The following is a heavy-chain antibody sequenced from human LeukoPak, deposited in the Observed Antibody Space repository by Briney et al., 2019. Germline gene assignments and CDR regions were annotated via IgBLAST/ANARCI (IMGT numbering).Heavy chain of an antibody. Sequence: GGSLRLSCAASGFTFSNYWMSWVRQAPGKGLEWVANIKQDGSEKYYVDSVKGRFTISRDNAKNSLYLQMNSLRTEDTAVYYCARLSTAVAAGDYWGQGTLVTVSS. CDR1: GFTFSNYW. D-gene: IGHD6-19*01. CDR2: IKQDGSEK. V-gene: IGHV3-7*01. CDR3: ARLSTAVAAGDY. J-gene: IGHJ4*02.